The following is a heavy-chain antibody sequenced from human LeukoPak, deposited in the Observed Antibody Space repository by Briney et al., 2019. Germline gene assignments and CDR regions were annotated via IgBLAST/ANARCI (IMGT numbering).Heavy chain of an antibody. Sequence: GGSLRLSCTASGFTFSSFAMTWVRQAPGKGLEWVSVISGSGSSTYYADSVKGRFSIPRDNSKNTGYLQVNSLRVEDTAIYYCAKVIGARPFVPWGQGTLVTVSS. CDR3: AKVIGARPFVP. CDR1: GFTFSSFA. V-gene: IGHV3-23*01. D-gene: IGHD6-6*01. J-gene: IGHJ5*02. CDR2: ISGSGSST.